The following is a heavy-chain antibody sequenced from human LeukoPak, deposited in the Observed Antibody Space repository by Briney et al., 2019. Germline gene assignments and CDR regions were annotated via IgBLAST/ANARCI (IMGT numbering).Heavy chain of an antibody. D-gene: IGHD3-10*02. CDR2: ISGSGGST. CDR1: GFTFSSYA. J-gene: IGHJ4*02. Sequence: GGSLRLSCAASGFTFSSYAMSWVRQAPGKGLEWVSAISGSGGSTYYADSVKGRFTISRYNSKNTLYLQMNSLRAEDTAVYYCAKLGVRGVITPIDYWGQGTLVTVSS. CDR3: AKLGVRGVITPIDY. V-gene: IGHV3-23*01.